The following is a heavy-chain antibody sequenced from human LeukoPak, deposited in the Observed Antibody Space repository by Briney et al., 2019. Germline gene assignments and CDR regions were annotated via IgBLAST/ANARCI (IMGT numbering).Heavy chain of an antibody. Sequence: ASVKVSCKASGYIFTGYFMHWVRQAPGQGLEWMGWLNPNSGDTNYAQKFQGRVTMTRDTSISTAYMELSRLRFDDTAVYYCAHSSYYLSGAYYYMDVWGKGTTVTVSS. D-gene: IGHD1-26*01. V-gene: IGHV1-2*02. CDR2: LNPNSGDT. J-gene: IGHJ6*03. CDR3: AHSSYYLSGAYYYMDV. CDR1: GYIFTGYF.